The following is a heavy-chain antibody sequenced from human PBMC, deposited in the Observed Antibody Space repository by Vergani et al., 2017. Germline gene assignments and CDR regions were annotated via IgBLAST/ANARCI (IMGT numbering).Heavy chain of an antibody. CDR2: IRYDGSNK. CDR3: AREKATGMGRRCGFDY. D-gene: IGHD3-10*01. J-gene: IGHJ4*02. V-gene: IGHV3-30*02. CDR1: GFTFSSYG. Sequence: QVQLVESGGGVVQPGRSLRLSCAASGFTFSSYGMHWVRQAPGKGLEWVAFIRYDGSNKYYADSVKGRFTISRDNSKNTLYLQMNSLRAEETAVDYCAREKATGMGRRCGFDYWGQGTLVTVSS.